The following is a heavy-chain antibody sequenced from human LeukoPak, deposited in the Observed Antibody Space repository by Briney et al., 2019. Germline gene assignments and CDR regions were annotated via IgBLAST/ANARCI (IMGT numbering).Heavy chain of an antibody. J-gene: IGHJ4*02. Sequence: ASVKVSCKASGYTFTDYFMHWVRQAPGQGLEWLGWINPNSGGTNYAQKFHGRVTMTTDTSISTAYMELSRLKSDDTAVYYCARVSSITLIVVPDYFDYWGQGTLVTVSS. CDR3: ARVSSITLIVVPDYFDY. D-gene: IGHD3-22*01. V-gene: IGHV1-2*02. CDR2: INPNSGGT. CDR1: GYTFTDYF.